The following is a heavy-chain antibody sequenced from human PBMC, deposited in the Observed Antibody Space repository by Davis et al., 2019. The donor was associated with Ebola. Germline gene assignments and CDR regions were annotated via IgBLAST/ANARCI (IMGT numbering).Heavy chain of an antibody. V-gene: IGHV4-59*12. D-gene: IGHD2-21*01. CDR3: ARDTRPCGGDCYDDTFDM. Sequence: PSETLSLTCTVSGGSITTYFWSWIRQPPGKGLEWVGYIHHSGGANSNPSLKSRVTFSIDTSKSQVSLKLTSVTAADTAVYYCARDTRPCGGDCYDDTFDMWGQGTMVIVSS. J-gene: IGHJ3*02. CDR2: IHHSGGA. CDR1: GGSITTYF.